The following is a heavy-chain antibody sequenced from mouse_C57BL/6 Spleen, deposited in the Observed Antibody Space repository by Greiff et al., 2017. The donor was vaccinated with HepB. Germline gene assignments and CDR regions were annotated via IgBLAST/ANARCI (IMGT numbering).Heavy chain of an antibody. V-gene: IGHV1-69*01. CDR1: GYTFTSYW. CDR2: IDPSDSYT. J-gene: IGHJ4*01. D-gene: IGHD1-1*01. CDR3: ARRYYGRDAMDY. Sequence: VQLQQPGAELVMPGASVKLSCKASGYTFTSYWMHWVKQRPGQGLEWIGEIDPSDSYTNYNQKFKGKSTLTVDKSSSTAYMQLSSLTSEDSAVYYCARRYYGRDAMDYWGQGTSVTVSS.